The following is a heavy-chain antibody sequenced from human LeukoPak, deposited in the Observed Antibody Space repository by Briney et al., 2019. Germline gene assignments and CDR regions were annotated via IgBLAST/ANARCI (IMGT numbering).Heavy chain of an antibody. D-gene: IGHD3-10*01. J-gene: IGHJ4*02. CDR3: ARLKGFGELLVDY. CDR2: IYYSGST. Sequence: PSETLSLTCTVSGGSISSYYWSWIRQPPGKGLEWIGYIYYSGSTNYNPSLKSRVTISVDKSKNQFSLKLSSVTAADTAVYYCARLKGFGELLVDYWGQGTLVTVSS. V-gene: IGHV4-59*08. CDR1: GGSISSYY.